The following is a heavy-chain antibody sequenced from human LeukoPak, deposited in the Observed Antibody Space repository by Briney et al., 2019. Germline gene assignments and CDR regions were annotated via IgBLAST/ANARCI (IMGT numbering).Heavy chain of an antibody. CDR3: ARVRYDFWSGYYFDYYGMDV. CDR1: GYTFTSYG. J-gene: IGHJ6*02. D-gene: IGHD3-3*01. Sequence: ASVKVSCKASGYTFTSYGISWVRQAPGQGLEWMGRINPNSGGTNYAQKFQGRVTMTRDTSISTAYMELSRLRSDDTAAYYCARVRYDFWSGYYFDYYGMDVWGQGTTVTVSS. CDR2: INPNSGGT. V-gene: IGHV1-2*06.